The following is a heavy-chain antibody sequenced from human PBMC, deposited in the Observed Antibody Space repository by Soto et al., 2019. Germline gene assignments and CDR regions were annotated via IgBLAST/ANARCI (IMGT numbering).Heavy chain of an antibody. Sequence: GGSLRLSCAASGFTFSSYGMHWVRQAPGKGLEWVAVISYDGSNKYYADSVKGRFTISRDNSKNTLYLQMNSLRAEDTAVYYCAKDRYYGDYLDAFDIWGQGTMVTVSS. CDR1: GFTFSSYG. CDR3: AKDRYYGDYLDAFDI. D-gene: IGHD4-17*01. V-gene: IGHV3-30*18. J-gene: IGHJ3*02. CDR2: ISYDGSNK.